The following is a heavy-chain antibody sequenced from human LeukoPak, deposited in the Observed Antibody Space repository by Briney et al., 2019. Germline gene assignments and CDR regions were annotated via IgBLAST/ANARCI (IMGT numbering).Heavy chain of an antibody. CDR3: ARLLYYMSEYYYYMDV. Sequence: GGSLRLSCAASGFTFRNYWMSWVRQAPGKGLEWVANIKQDGSEKYYVDSEKGRFTISRDNAKNSLYLQMNSLRAEDTAVYYCARLLYYMSEYYYYMDVWGKGTTVTVSS. CDR2: IKQDGSEK. V-gene: IGHV3-7*01. CDR1: GFTFRNYW. J-gene: IGHJ6*03. D-gene: IGHD3-10*01.